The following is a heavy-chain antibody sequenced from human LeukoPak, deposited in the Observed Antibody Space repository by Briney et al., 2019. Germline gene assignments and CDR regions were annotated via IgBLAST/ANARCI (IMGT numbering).Heavy chain of an antibody. CDR3: AKDVVAASTGFFDY. Sequence: GGSLRLSCAASGFTFSSYSMNWVRQAPGKGLEWVSSISSSSSYIYYADSVKGRFTISRDNAKNSLYLQMNSLRAEDMALYYCAKDVVAASTGFFDYWGQGTLVTVSS. J-gene: IGHJ4*02. V-gene: IGHV3-21*04. D-gene: IGHD1-14*01. CDR1: GFTFSSYS. CDR2: ISSSSSYI.